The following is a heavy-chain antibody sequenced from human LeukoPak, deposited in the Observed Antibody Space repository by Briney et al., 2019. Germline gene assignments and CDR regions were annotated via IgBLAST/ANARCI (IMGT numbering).Heavy chain of an antibody. D-gene: IGHD6-19*01. CDR3: ARGSGLYTDFDY. V-gene: IGHV4-59*01. J-gene: IGHJ4*02. Sequence: SETLSLTCAVSGDSISGYYWTWIRQPPGKGLEWIGYIYYSGSTNYNPSLKSRVTISVDTSKNQFSLNLSSVTAADTAVYYCARGSGLYTDFDYWGQGTLVTVSS. CDR2: IYYSGST. CDR1: GDSISGYY.